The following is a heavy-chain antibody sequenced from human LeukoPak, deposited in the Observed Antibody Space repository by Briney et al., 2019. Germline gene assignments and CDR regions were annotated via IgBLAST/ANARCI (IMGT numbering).Heavy chain of an antibody. D-gene: IGHD4-23*01. V-gene: IGHV5-51*01. Sequence: GESLKISCKGSGYSFTSYWIGWVRQMPGKGLEWMGIIYPGDSDTRYSPSFQGQVTISADKSISTAYLQWSSLKASDTAMYYCARLFNYGGNGASSAFEVWGQGTLVTVSS. CDR1: GYSFTSYW. CDR2: IYPGDSDT. J-gene: IGHJ4*02. CDR3: ARLFNYGGNGASSAFEV.